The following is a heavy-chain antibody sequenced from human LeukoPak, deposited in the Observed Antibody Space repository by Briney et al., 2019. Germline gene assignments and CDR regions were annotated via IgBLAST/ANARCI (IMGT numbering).Heavy chain of an antibody. D-gene: IGHD3-22*01. CDR1: GFTFSSSW. Sequence: PRGSLWCSCAASGFTFSSSWVHWVSQAPGKGLVWVSRTNSDGSSTAYADSVKGRFTISRDNAKNTLYLQMNSLRAEDTAVYYCARSYDDSSEYRALDYWGQVTLVTVFS. CDR3: ARSYDDSSEYRALDY. V-gene: IGHV3-74*01. CDR2: TNSDGSST. J-gene: IGHJ4*02.